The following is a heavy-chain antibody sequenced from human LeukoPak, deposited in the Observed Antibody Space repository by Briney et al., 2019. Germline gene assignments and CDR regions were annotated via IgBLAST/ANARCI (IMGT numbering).Heavy chain of an antibody. V-gene: IGHV4-4*07. D-gene: IGHD2-2*01. CDR2: IYTSGST. CDR3: ASTLEVPVANYYYMDV. J-gene: IGHJ6*03. Sequence: SETLSLTCTVSGGSISGYYWSWIRQPAGKGLEWIGRIYTSGSTNYNPSLKSRVTMSVDTSKNQFSLKLSSVTAADTAVYYCASTLEVPVANYYYMDVWGKGTTVTVSS. CDR1: GGSISGYY.